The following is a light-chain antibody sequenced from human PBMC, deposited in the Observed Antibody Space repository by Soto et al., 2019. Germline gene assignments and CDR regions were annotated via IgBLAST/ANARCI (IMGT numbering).Light chain of an antibody. J-gene: IGKJ1*01. CDR3: QKRAKWPLT. CDR2: DAS. Sequence: EIVLTQSPATLSLSPGDRATLSCSASQSVSSYFAWYQQKPGQAPRLLIYDASHRATGIPARFSGSVAGTDFHLTIRRLEPEDFAVYYCQKRAKWPLTFGQGTRVEIK. V-gene: IGKV3-11*01. CDR1: QSVSSY.